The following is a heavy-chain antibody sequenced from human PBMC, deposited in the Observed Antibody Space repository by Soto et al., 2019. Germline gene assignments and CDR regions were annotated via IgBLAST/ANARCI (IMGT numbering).Heavy chain of an antibody. CDR1: GDSVSSDSAD. V-gene: IGHV6-1*01. CDR2: TYYRSKWYN. J-gene: IGHJ6*02. Sequence: PSQTLSLTCGISGDSVSSDSADWNWIRQSLSRGLEWLGRTYYRSKWYNDYAVSVKSRIIIKADTSRNQFSLQLNSVTPEDTAVHYCARDLSGMDVWGQGTTVTVSS. D-gene: IGHD3-16*02. CDR3: ARDLSGMDV.